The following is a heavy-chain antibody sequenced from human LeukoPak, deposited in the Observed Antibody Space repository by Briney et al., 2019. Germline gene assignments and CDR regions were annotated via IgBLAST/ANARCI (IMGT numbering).Heavy chain of an antibody. D-gene: IGHD3-10*01. CDR2: INPNSGGT. Sequence: GASVKVSCKASGYTFTGYYMHWVRQAPGQGLEGMGWINPNSGGTNYAQKFQGRVTMTRDTSISTAYMELSRLRSDDTAVYYCARAARFGESNWFDPWGQGTLVTVSS. V-gene: IGHV1-2*02. CDR3: ARAARFGESNWFDP. CDR1: GYTFTGYY. J-gene: IGHJ5*02.